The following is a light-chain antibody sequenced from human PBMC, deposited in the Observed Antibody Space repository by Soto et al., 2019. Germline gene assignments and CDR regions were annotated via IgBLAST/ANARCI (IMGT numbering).Light chain of an antibody. V-gene: IGLV2-14*03. CDR3: SAYTTSRTYV. CDR1: TSDVGGSDY. Sequence: SALTQSASVSGSPGQSITISCTGTTSDVGGSDYVSWYQQHPDKAPKLIIYDVNDRPSGVSDRFSGSKSGNTAALTISGLQAEDEADYYCSAYTTSRTYVFGNGTKLPVL. CDR2: DVN. J-gene: IGLJ1*01.